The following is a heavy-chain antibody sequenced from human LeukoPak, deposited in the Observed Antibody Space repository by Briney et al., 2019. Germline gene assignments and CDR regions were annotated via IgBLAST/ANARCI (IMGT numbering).Heavy chain of an antibody. CDR3: ARGGRSGYYYYYYMGV. CDR1: GGSISSSSYY. D-gene: IGHD5-12*01. CDR2: IYYSGST. V-gene: IGHV4-39*07. J-gene: IGHJ6*03. Sequence: SETLSLTCTVSGGSISSSSYYWGWIRQPPGKGLEWIGSIYYSGSTYYNPSLKSRVTISVDTSKNQFSLKLSSVAAADTAVYYCARGGRSGYYYYYYMGVWGKGTTVTVSS.